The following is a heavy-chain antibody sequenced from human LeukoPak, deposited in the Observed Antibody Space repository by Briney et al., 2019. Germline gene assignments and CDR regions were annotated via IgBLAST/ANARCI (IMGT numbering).Heavy chain of an antibody. CDR3: AKRVPYSSSSVYFDY. Sequence: GGSLRLSCAVSGFTFSSYGMSWVRQAPGKGLEWVSAISDSGSDTYYADSVKGRFTIPKDNSKNTLYLRMNSLRADDTAVYYCAKRVPYSSSSVYFDYWGQGTLVTVSS. D-gene: IGHD6-6*01. CDR1: GFTFSSYG. J-gene: IGHJ4*02. V-gene: IGHV3-23*01. CDR2: ISDSGSDT.